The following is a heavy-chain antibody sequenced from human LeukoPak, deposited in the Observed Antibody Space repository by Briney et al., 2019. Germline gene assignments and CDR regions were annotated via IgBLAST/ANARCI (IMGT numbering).Heavy chain of an antibody. CDR1: GGSISDNY. J-gene: IGHJ5*01. D-gene: IGHD3-9*01. V-gene: IGHV4-4*07. CDR3: ARGGAMTGYYDS. Sequence: PSETLSLTCIVSGGSISDNYWSWIRQPAGKGLEWIGRIYSTGSINYSPSLKSRVTMSVDTSKNHFSLTLTSVSAADTAVYYCARGGAMTGYYDSWGQGTLVTVSS. CDR2: IYSTGSI.